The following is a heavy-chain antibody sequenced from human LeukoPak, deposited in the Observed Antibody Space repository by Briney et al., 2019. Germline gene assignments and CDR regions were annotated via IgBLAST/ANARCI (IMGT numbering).Heavy chain of an antibody. D-gene: IGHD5-18*01. CDR2: FDPEDGET. Sequence: ASVKVSCKASGYTLTELSMHWVRQAPGKGLEWMGGFDPEDGETIYAQKFQGRVTMTEDTSTDTAYVELSSLRSEDTAVYYCAKDRTKNRGVSRGYSYGYAGPYFDYWGQGTLVTVSS. J-gene: IGHJ4*02. V-gene: IGHV1-24*01. CDR3: AKDRTKNRGVSRGYSYGYAGPYFDY. CDR1: GYTLTELS.